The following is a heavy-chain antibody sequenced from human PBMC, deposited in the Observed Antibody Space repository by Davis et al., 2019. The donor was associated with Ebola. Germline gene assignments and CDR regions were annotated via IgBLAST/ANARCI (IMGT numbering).Heavy chain of an antibody. CDR1: GGTFSSYA. CDR2: IIPIFGTA. V-gene: IGHV1-69*06. CDR3: ARIAVAGYYYYGMDV. J-gene: IGHJ6*02. D-gene: IGHD6-19*01. Sequence: SVTVSCKASGGTFSSYAISWVRQAPGQGLEWMGGIIPIFGTANYAQKFQGRVTITADKSTSTAYMELSSLRSEDTAVYYCARIAVAGYYYYGMDVWGQGTTVTVSS.